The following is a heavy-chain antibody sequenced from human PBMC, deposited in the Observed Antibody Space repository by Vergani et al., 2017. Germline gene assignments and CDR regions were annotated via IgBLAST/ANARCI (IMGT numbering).Heavy chain of an antibody. CDR2: IDPSDSYT. Sequence: EVQLVQSGAEVKKPGESLRISCKGSGYSFTSYWISWVRQMPGKGLEWMGRIDPSDSYTNYSPSFQGHVTISADKSISTAYLQWSSLKASDTAMYYCARETLPHYGDYETYYYDGMDVWGQGTTVTVSS. V-gene: IGHV5-10-1*03. J-gene: IGHJ6*02. CDR3: ARETLPHYGDYETYYYDGMDV. CDR1: GYSFTSYW. D-gene: IGHD4-17*01.